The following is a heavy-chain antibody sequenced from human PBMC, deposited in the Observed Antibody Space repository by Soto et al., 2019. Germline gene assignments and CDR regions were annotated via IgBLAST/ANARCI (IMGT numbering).Heavy chain of an antibody. J-gene: IGHJ2*01. CDR1: GFTFEDYA. CDR3: AKGARSGWPWYFDL. Sequence: EVQLVESGGGLVQPGRSLRLSCAVSGFTFEDYAMIWVRQVPGKGLECVSSISWNGGAIDYAASVKGRFTISRDNAKKSLYLEMNSLRVEDTALYYCAKGARSGWPWYFDLWGRGTLVTVSS. D-gene: IGHD6-19*01. CDR2: ISWNGGAI. V-gene: IGHV3-9*01.